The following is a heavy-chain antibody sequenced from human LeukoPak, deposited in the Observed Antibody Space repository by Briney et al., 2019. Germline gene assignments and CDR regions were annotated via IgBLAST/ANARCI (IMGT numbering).Heavy chain of an antibody. CDR3: ARDTYYYGSGSYPFPFDY. Sequence: SQTLSLTCAISGDIVSSNSAAWNWIRQSPSRGLEWLVRTYYRSKWYNDHAVSVKSRITINPDTSKNQFSLQLNSVTPEDTAVYYCARDTYYYGSGSYPFPFDYWGQGTLVTVSS. D-gene: IGHD3-10*01. V-gene: IGHV6-1*01. CDR2: TYYRSKWYN. CDR1: GDIVSSNSAA. J-gene: IGHJ4*02.